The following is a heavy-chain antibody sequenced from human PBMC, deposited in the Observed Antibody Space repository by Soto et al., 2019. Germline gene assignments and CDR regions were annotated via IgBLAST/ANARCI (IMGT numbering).Heavy chain of an antibody. V-gene: IGHV1-8*01. D-gene: IGHD2-15*01. CDR1: GYTFTTYY. CDR2: MNPNSGNT. Sequence: AAVKVSCKESGYTFTTYYINCVRQATRQGLEWMGWMNPNSGNTGHAQKFQGRGTMTRNTSISTAYMELSSLRSEDTAVYYCARVAATVYGMDVWGQGTTVTVSS. J-gene: IGHJ6*02. CDR3: ARVAATVYGMDV.